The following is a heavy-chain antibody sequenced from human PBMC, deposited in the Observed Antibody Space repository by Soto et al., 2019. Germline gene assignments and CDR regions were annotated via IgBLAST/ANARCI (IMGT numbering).Heavy chain of an antibody. CDR1: GGPFTSNNW. CDR3: ASRDTGTSVDY. CDR2: IYRTGST. V-gene: IGHV4-4*02. Sequence: QVQLQESGPGLVKPSGTLSLTCAVSGGPFTSNNWWTWVRQPPGQGLEWIGEIYRTGSTNYNPSLKSRVTISLDKSEKQVSLKVTSLTAAETAVYYCASRDTGTSVDYWGQGTLGTVSS. D-gene: IGHD1-7*01. J-gene: IGHJ4*02.